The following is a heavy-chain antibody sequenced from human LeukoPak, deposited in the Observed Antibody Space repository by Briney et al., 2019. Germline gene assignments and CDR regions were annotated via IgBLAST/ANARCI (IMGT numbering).Heavy chain of an antibody. V-gene: IGHV4-39*07. CDR2: IYHSGST. J-gene: IGHJ6*03. CDR3: ARRTYYYYMDV. CDR1: GGSISSSSYY. Sequence: SETLSLTCTVSGGSISSSSYYWGWIRQPPGKGLEWIGSIYHSGSTYYNPSLKSRVTISVDTSKNQFSLRLSSVTAADTAVYYCARRTYYYYMDVWGKGTTVTVSS. D-gene: IGHD3/OR15-3a*01.